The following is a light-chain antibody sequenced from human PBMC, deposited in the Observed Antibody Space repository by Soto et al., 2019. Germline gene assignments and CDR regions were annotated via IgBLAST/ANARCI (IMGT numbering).Light chain of an antibody. V-gene: IGKV3-20*01. CDR2: GAS. CDR3: HQYDNSPPRYD. Sequence: EIVLTQSPGTLSLSPGERATLSCRASQSVSSRYLAWYQQTPGQAPRLLIYGASSRATGIPDRFSGSGSGTDFSLTISRLEPEDIAIYYGHQYDNSPPRYDVGQGTTLEI. J-gene: IGKJ2*01. CDR1: QSVSSRY.